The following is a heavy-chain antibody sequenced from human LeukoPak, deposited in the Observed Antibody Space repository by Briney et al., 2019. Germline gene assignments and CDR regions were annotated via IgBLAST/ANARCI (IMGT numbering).Heavy chain of an antibody. CDR3: ARGRYDSSGYYLDY. CDR1: GGSISSGGYY. D-gene: IGHD3-22*01. Sequence: SETLSLTCTVSGGSISSGGYYWSWIRQPPGKGLEWIGEINHSGSTNYNPSLKSRVTISVDTSKNQFSLKLSSVTAADTAVYYCARGRYDSSGYYLDYWGQGTLVTVSS. V-gene: IGHV4-39*07. CDR2: INHSGST. J-gene: IGHJ4*02.